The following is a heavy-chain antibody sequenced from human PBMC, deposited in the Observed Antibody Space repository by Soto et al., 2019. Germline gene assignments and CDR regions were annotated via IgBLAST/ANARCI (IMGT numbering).Heavy chain of an antibody. CDR2: ISAYNGNT. V-gene: IGHV1-18*01. J-gene: IGHJ4*02. Sequence: ASVKVSCKASGNTYASYGISWGRQAPGQGLEWMGWISAYNGNTNYAQKLQGRVTMTTDTSTSTAYMELRSLRSDDTAVYYCARDLSILGYCSGGSCYPCYWGQGTVVTVSS. D-gene: IGHD2-15*01. CDR3: ARDLSILGYCSGGSCYPCY. CDR1: GNTYASYG.